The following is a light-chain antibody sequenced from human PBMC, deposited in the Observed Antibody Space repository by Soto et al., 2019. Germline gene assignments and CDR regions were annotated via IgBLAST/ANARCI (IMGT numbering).Light chain of an antibody. CDR2: KAS. CDR1: QSISSW. V-gene: IGKV1-5*03. Sequence: DIQMTQSPSTLSASVGDRVTITCRASQSISSWLAWYQQKPGKAPKLLIYKASSFESGVPSRFSGSGSGTEVTLTISSLQPDGFATYYRQQYNSYSTFGQGTKVEIK. CDR3: QQYNSYST. J-gene: IGKJ1*01.